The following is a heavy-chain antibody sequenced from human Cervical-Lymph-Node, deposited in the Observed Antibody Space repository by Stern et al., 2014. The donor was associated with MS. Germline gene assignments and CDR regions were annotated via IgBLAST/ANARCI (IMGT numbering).Heavy chain of an antibody. CDR3: ARDRGSGYEFDY. Sequence: VQLVQSGGGVVQPGRSLRLSCAASGFTFSSYGMHWVRQAPGKGLEWVAVIWYDGSNKYYADSVKGRFTISRDNSKNTLYLQMNSLRAEDTAVYYCARDRGSGYEFDYWGQGTLVTVSS. D-gene: IGHD3-22*01. CDR2: IWYDGSNK. V-gene: IGHV3-33*01. J-gene: IGHJ4*02. CDR1: GFTFSSYG.